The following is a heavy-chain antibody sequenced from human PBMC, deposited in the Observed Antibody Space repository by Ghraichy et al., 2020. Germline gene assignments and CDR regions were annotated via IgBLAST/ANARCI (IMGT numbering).Heavy chain of an antibody. CDR1: GASITTYY. CDR3: ARGERGTRWDWFDP. V-gene: IGHV4-59*01. D-gene: IGHD3-16*01. Sequence: SETLSLTCTVSGASITTYYWNWLRQPPGEKLEWIGYVYYSGNTHYNPSLKSRVTMSMDTSKNQFSLNLNSVTAADTAVYYCARGERGTRWDWFDPWGQGSLVTVSS. CDR2: VYYSGNT. J-gene: IGHJ5*02.